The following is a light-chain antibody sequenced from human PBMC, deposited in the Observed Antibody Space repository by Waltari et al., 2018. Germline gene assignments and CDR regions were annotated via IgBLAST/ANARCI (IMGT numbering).Light chain of an antibody. CDR2: DVS. CDR1: SSDVGAYNY. V-gene: IGLV2-14*03. CDR3: ASYISYSTLEL. J-gene: IGLJ2*01. Sequence: QSALTQPASVSGSPGQSISISCTGTSSDVGAYNYVSWYQQHPGKAPRLIIFDVSSRPSGVFSRVSGSSSGNPASLTISGLQGEDEAKYYCASYISYSTLELVGGGTSLTVL.